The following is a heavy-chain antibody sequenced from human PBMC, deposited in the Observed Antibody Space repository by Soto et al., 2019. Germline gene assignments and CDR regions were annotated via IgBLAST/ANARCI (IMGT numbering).Heavy chain of an antibody. CDR3: ARVGGRNVAFDI. CDR1: GGSISSGGYY. CDR2: IYYSGST. V-gene: IGHV4-31*03. Sequence: PSETLSLTCTVSGGSISSGGYYWSWIRQHPGKGLEWIGYIYYSGSTYYNPSLKSRVTISVDTSKNQFSLKLSSVTAADTAVYYCARVGGRNVAFDIWRQGTMVTVSS. J-gene: IGHJ3*02.